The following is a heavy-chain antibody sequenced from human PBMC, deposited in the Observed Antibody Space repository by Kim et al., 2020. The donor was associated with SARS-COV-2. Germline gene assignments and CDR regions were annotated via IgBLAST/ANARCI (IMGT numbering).Heavy chain of an antibody. J-gene: IGHJ5*02. CDR2: NT. CDR3: ARDPYSGLDP. Sequence: NTKYSQKFQGGVTITRDTSASTAYLELSSLRSEDTAVYYCARDPYSGLDPWGQGTLVTVSS. V-gene: IGHV1-3*01. D-gene: IGHD6-13*01.